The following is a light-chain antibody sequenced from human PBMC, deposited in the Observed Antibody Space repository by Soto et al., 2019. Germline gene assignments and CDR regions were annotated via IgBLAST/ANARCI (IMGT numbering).Light chain of an antibody. Sequence: EIVMTQSPATQSVSPVARATLSCKSSEIVSTTLAWYQPKPGQAHTLIIYGASPRATGIPDRFGGGGSGTEFTLTIRRLKSEDFAVYYCQQYNDWPPITCGKGTRVEIK. CDR2: GAS. V-gene: IGKV3-15*01. CDR3: QQYNDWPPIT. CDR1: EIVSTT. J-gene: IGKJ5*01.